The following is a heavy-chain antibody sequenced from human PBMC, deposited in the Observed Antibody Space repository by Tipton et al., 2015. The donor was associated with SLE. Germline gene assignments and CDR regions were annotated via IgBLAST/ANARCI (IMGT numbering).Heavy chain of an antibody. Sequence: TLSLTCTVSDGSISFYHRSWIRQPPGKGLEWIGWIYSSGTTTYNPSLKSRLTLSVHTSKNQISLRLSSVTAADTAVYYCARHPKRHSGSQFFSDYWGQGTVVIVSS. D-gene: IGHD3-10*01. V-gene: IGHV4-59*08. CDR1: DGSISFYH. CDR3: ARHPKRHSGSQFFSDY. J-gene: IGHJ4*02. CDR2: IYSSGTT.